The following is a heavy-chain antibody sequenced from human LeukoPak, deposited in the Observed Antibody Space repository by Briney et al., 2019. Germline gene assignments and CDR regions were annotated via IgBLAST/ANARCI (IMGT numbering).Heavy chain of an antibody. Sequence: QTGGSLRLSCAASGFTFSSYWMHWVRQAPGKGLVWVSAISGSGGSTYYADSVKGRFTISRDNSKNTLYLQMNSLRAEDTAVYYCAKDLDCSSTSCYPDYWGQGTLVTVSS. CDR3: AKDLDCSSTSCYPDY. CDR1: GFTFSSYW. J-gene: IGHJ4*02. D-gene: IGHD2-2*01. V-gene: IGHV3-23*01. CDR2: ISGSGGST.